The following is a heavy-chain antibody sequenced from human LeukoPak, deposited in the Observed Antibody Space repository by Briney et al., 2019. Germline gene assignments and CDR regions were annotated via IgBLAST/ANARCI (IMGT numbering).Heavy chain of an antibody. CDR2: ISSSSSTI. CDR3: AKNLGQWLDY. D-gene: IGHD3-22*01. CDR1: GFTFSSYS. Sequence: GGSLRLSCAASGFTFSSYSMNWVRQAPGKGLEWVSYISSSSSTIYYADSVKGRFTISRDNAKNTLYLQMNSLRPEDTAVYYCAKNLGQWLDYWGQGTLVTVSS. V-gene: IGHV3-48*01. J-gene: IGHJ4*02.